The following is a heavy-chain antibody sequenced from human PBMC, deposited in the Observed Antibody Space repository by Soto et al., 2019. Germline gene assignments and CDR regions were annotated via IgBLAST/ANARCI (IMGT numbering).Heavy chain of an antibody. V-gene: IGHV3-21*01. CDR2: ISSSSSYI. CDR3: ARDLSPRIAARPTGFDY. CDR1: GFTFSSYS. J-gene: IGHJ4*02. D-gene: IGHD6-6*01. Sequence: GGSLRLSCAASGFTFSSYSMNWVRQAPGKGLEWVSSISSSSSYIYYADSVKGRFTISRDNAKNSLYLQMNSLRAEDTAVYYCARDLSPRIAARPTGFDYWGQGTLVTVSS.